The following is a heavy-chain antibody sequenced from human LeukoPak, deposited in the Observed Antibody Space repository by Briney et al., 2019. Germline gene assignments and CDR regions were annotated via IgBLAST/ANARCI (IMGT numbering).Heavy chain of an antibody. CDR3: ARGRRGVAAAGIDY. CDR1: GGSFSGYY. D-gene: IGHD6-13*01. CDR2: INHSGST. V-gene: IGHV4-34*01. J-gene: IGHJ4*02. Sequence: SETLSLTCAVSGGSFSGYYWSWIRQPPGKGLEWIGEINHSGSTNYNPSLKSPVTISVDTSKNPFSLKLSSVTAAEAAVYYCARGRRGVAAAGIDYWGQGTLVTVSS.